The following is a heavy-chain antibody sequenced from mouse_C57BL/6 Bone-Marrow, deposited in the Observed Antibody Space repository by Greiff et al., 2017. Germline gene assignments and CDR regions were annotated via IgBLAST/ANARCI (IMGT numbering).Heavy chain of an antibody. CDR1: GFTFSDYG. Sequence: VQLKESGGGLVKPGGSLKLSCAASGFTFSDYGMHWVRQAPETGLEWVAYISSGSSTIYSADPAQGRFTISRDNAKNTLFLQMTSLRSEDTAMYYCARLEDYWGQGTTLTVSS. J-gene: IGHJ2*01. V-gene: IGHV5-17*01. CDR3: ARLEDY. CDR2: ISSGSSTI.